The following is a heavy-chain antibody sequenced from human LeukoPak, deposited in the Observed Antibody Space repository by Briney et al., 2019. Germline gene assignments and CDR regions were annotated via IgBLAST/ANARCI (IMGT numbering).Heavy chain of an antibody. CDR2: INHSGST. V-gene: IGHV4-34*01. CDR3: ARGPPYYYDSSGYLSAYFDY. J-gene: IGHJ4*02. D-gene: IGHD3-22*01. CDR1: GGSFSGYY. Sequence: SETLSLTCAVYGGSFSGYYWSWIRQPPGKGLEWIGEINHSGSTNYNPSLKSRVTISVDTSKNQFSLKLSSVTAADTAVYYCARGPPYYYDSSGYLSAYFDYWGQGTLVTVSS.